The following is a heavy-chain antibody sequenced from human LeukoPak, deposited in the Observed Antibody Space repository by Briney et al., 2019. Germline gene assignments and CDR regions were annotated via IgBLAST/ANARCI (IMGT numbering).Heavy chain of an antibody. CDR2: INPNSGGT. D-gene: IGHD5-12*01. V-gene: IGHV1-2*02. CDR3: ARAEGYSGYDSPIWFDP. CDR1: GYTFTGYY. J-gene: IGHJ5*02. Sequence: ASVKVSCKASGYTFTGYYMHWVRQAPGQGLEWMGWINPNSGGTNYAQKFQGRVTMTRDTSISTAYMELSRLRSDDTAVYYCARAEGYSGYDSPIWFDPWGQGTLVTVSS.